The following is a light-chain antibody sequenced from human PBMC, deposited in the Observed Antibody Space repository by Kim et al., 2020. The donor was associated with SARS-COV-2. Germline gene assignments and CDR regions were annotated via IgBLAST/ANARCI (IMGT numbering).Light chain of an antibody. V-gene: IGLV6-57*03. CDR3: QSYDSSNQV. CDR2: EDN. CDR1: SGSIASNY. J-gene: IGLJ3*02. Sequence: GKTVTISCTRSSGSIASNYVQWYQQHPGSAPTTVIYEDNQRPSGVPDRFSGSIDSSSNSASLTISGLKTEDEADYYCQSYDSSNQVFGGGTQLTVL.